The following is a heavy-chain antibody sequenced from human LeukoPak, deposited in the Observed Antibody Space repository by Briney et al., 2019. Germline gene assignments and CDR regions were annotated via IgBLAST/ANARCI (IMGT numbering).Heavy chain of an antibody. V-gene: IGHV3-53*01. D-gene: IGHD2-8*01. Sequence: GGSLRLSCAASGFTVSSNYMSWVRQAPGKGLDWVSVIYSGGNTYYADSVKGRFTISRDNSKNTLYLQMNSLRAEDTAVYYCAKDRYCDNGVCSGSFDYWGQGTLVTVSS. CDR1: GFTVSSNY. CDR3: AKDRYCDNGVCSGSFDY. J-gene: IGHJ4*02. CDR2: IYSGGNT.